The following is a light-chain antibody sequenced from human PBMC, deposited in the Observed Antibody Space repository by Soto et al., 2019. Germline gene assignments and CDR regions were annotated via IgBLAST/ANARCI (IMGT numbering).Light chain of an antibody. J-gene: IGLJ3*02. CDR2: SSD. V-gene: IGLV1-44*01. Sequence: QSVLIQPPSASGTPGQRVTISCSGRNSNIGINTVSWYHQVPGTAPKVVIYSSDQRPSGVPDRLSASKSGTSASLAISGLQSADEGDYYCVAWDDRLNGWVFGGGTKLTVL. CDR3: VAWDDRLNGWV. CDR1: NSNIGINT.